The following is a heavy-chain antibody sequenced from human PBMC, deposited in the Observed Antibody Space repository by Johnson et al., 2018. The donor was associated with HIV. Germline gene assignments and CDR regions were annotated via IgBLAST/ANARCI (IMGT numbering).Heavy chain of an antibody. D-gene: IGHD3-22*01. CDR2: IRYDGDIT. J-gene: IGHJ3*02. V-gene: IGHV3-30*02. CDR1: GFTFSSYG. Sequence: QVQLVESGGGVVQPGRSLRISCAASGFTFSSYGMHWVRQAPGKGLEWVAFIRYDGDITYYVDSVKGRFTISRDNSKNTLYLQMNSLRTEDTAMYYCAKGHSSGYPKDAFDIWGRGTIVTVSS. CDR3: AKGHSSGYPKDAFDI.